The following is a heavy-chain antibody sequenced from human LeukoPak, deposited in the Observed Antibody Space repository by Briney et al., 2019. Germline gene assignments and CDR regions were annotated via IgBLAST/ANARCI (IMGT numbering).Heavy chain of an antibody. CDR3: TRVGYIDEGIDY. D-gene: IGHD5-24*01. J-gene: IGHJ4*02. V-gene: IGHV3-7*04. CDR1: GFPFSSYW. Sequence: GGFLRLSCVASGFPFSSYWMTWVRQAPGKGLEWVANIKQDGSKKSYVDSVKGRFTISRDNAKNSLYLQMNSLRAEDTAIYYCTRVGYIDEGIDYWGQGTLVTVSS. CDR2: IKQDGSKK.